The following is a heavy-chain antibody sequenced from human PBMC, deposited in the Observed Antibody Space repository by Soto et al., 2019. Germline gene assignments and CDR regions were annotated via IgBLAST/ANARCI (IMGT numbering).Heavy chain of an antibody. CDR2: ISWNSGSI. D-gene: IGHD4-17*01. Sequence: PGGSLRLSCAASGFTLDDYAMHWVRQAPGKGLEWVSGISWNSGSIGYADSVKGRFTISRDNAKNSLYLQMNSLRAEDTALYYCAKDLYGGNSGLDRRYYYGMDVWGQGTTVTVSS. J-gene: IGHJ6*02. V-gene: IGHV3-9*01. CDR1: GFTLDDYA. CDR3: AKDLYGGNSGLDRRYYYGMDV.